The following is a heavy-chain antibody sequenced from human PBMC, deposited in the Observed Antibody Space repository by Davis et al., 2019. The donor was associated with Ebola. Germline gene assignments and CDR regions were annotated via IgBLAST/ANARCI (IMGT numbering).Heavy chain of an antibody. CDR1: GFTFSNAW. V-gene: IGHV3-15*01. Sequence: GESLKISCAASGFTFSNAWMSWVRQAPGKGLEWVGRIKSKTDGGTTDYAAPVKGRFTISRDDSKNTLFLQMNSLKTEDTAVYYCSTSMPTMVQGVIKVPWGPGTLVTVSS. D-gene: IGHD3-10*01. CDR3: STSMPTMVQGVIKVP. J-gene: IGHJ5*02. CDR2: IKSKTDGGTT.